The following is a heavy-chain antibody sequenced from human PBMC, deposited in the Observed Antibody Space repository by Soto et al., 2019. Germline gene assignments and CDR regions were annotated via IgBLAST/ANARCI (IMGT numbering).Heavy chain of an antibody. CDR3: TRRTISNWFDP. V-gene: IGHV3-49*04. J-gene: IGHJ5*02. D-gene: IGHD3-3*01. CDR2: IRSKAYGGTT. Sequence: PGGSLRLSCAASGFTFGDYAMSWVRQAPGKGLEWVGFIRSKAYGGTTEYAASVKGRFTISRDDSKSIAYLQMNSLKTEDTAVYYCTRRTISNWFDPWGQGTLVTVS. CDR1: GFTFGDYA.